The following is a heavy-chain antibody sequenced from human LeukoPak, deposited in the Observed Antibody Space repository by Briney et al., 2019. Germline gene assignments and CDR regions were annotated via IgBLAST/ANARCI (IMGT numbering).Heavy chain of an antibody. Sequence: SETLSLTCTVSGGSITSSSYYWGWIRQPPGKGLEWIGTIYHSGSTYYNPSLKSRVTISVDTSKNQFSLKLSSVTAADTAVYYCARDRGYYDSSGPLYYFDYWGQGTLVTVSS. D-gene: IGHD3-22*01. V-gene: IGHV4-39*02. CDR3: ARDRGYYDSSGPLYYFDY. CDR2: IYHSGST. CDR1: GGSITSSSYY. J-gene: IGHJ4*02.